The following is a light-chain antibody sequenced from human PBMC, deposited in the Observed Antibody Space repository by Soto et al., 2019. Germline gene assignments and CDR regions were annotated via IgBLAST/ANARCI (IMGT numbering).Light chain of an antibody. V-gene: IGLV6-57*01. CDR3: QSYDSDTVI. Sequence: NFMLTQPHSVSESPGKTVTISCTRSSGSIASHYVQWYQQRPGSSPSIVIYEDNQRPSGVPDRFSGSIDSSSSSASITISGLKSEDEADYYCQSYDSDTVIFGGGTKLTVL. CDR1: SGSIASHY. J-gene: IGLJ2*01. CDR2: EDN.